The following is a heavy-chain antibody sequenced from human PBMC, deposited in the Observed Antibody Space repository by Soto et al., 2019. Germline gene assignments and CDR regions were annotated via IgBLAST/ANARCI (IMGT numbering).Heavy chain of an antibody. Sequence: PGGSLRLSCAASGFTFSSYAMSWVRQAPGKGLEWVSAISGSGGSTYYADSVKGRFTIPRDNSKNTLYLQMNSLRAEDTAVYYCAKHLDQGGWYYFDYWGQGTLVTVSS. V-gene: IGHV3-23*01. CDR2: ISGSGGST. CDR1: GFTFSSYA. J-gene: IGHJ4*02. CDR3: AKHLDQGGWYYFDY. D-gene: IGHD6-19*01.